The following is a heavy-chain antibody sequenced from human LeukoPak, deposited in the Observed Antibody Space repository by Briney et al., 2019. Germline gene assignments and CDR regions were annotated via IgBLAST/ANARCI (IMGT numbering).Heavy chain of an antibody. CDR3: ARNPPYCTSTSCYNDY. D-gene: IGHD2-2*02. J-gene: IGHJ4*02. Sequence: ASVKVSCKASGYTFSIYYLHWVRQAPGQGLEWMVWINPNGCATSYAQRFQGRVTMTRDTSISTAYMELSGLTSDDTAVYYCARNPPYCTSTSCYNDYWGQGTLVTVSS. CDR1: GYTFSIYY. V-gene: IGHV1-2*02. CDR2: INPNGCAT.